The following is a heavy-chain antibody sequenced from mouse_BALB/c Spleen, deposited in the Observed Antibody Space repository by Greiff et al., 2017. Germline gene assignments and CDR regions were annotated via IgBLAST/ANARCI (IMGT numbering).Heavy chain of an antibody. CDR2: INSNGGST. CDR1: GFTFSSYG. CDR3: ARDGYYIAY. Sequence: EVQRVESGGGLVQPGGSLKLSCAASGFTFSSYGMSWVRQTPDKRLELVATINSNGGSTYYPDSVKGRFTISRDNAKNTLYLQMSSLKSEDTAMYYCARDGYYIAYWGQGTLVTVSA. J-gene: IGHJ3*01. D-gene: IGHD2-3*01. V-gene: IGHV5-6-3*01.